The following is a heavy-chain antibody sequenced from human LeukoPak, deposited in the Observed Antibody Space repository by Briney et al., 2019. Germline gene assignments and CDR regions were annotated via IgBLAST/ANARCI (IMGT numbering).Heavy chain of an antibody. CDR3: ARGGYYYDDSGYYYDYYYYMDV. CDR1: GYTFTTIG. V-gene: IGHV1-18*01. D-gene: IGHD3-22*01. CDR2: ISAYNGNI. J-gene: IGHJ6*03. Sequence: ASVKVSCKAYGYTFTTIGISWVRQAPGQGLEGMGWISAYNGNINYAQKFQGRVTMTTETSTSTAYMELRSLRSDDTAVYYCARGGYYYDDSGYYYDYYYYMDVWGKGTTVTISS.